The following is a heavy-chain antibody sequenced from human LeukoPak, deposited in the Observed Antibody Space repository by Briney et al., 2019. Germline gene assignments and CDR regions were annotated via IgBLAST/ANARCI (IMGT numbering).Heavy chain of an antibody. J-gene: IGHJ4*02. Sequence: GGSLRLSCAASGFTFSSYAMSWVRQAPGKGLGWVSAISGSGGSTYYADSVKGRFTISRDNSKNTLYLQMNSLRAEDTAVYYCAKVRRAAYYFDYWGQGTLVTVSS. CDR2: ISGSGGST. V-gene: IGHV3-23*01. CDR3: AKVRRAAYYFDY. CDR1: GFTFSSYA. D-gene: IGHD6-25*01.